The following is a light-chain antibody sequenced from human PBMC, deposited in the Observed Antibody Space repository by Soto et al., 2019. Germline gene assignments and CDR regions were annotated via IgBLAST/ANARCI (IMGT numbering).Light chain of an antibody. CDR2: DAS. CDR1: QGISSY. Sequence: TQSPSSLSASLGDRVTIACRASQGISSYLAWYQQKPGQAPRLLIYDASNRATGIPVRFSGSGSGTDFTLTISNLEPEDFAVYYCQQRSDWPPITFGHGTRLEIK. V-gene: IGKV3-11*01. J-gene: IGKJ5*01. CDR3: QQRSDWPPIT.